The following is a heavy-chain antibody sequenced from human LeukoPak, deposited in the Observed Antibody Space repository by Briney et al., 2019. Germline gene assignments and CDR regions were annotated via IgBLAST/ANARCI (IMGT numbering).Heavy chain of an antibody. CDR3: ASRSGSYYYYYYYGMDV. CDR1: GGTFSSYA. CDR2: IIPIFGTA. D-gene: IGHD1-26*01. J-gene: IGHJ6*02. Sequence: SVKVSFKASGGTFSSYAISWVRQAPGQGLEWMGGIIPIFGTANYAQKFQGRVTITADESTSTAYMELSGLRSEDTAVYYCASRSGSYYYYYYYGMDVWGQGTTVTVSS. V-gene: IGHV1-69*13.